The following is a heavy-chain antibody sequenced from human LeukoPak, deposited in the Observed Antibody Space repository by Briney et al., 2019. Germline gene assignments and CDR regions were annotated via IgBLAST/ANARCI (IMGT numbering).Heavy chain of an antibody. J-gene: IGHJ6*03. CDR2: INPNSGGT. V-gene: IGHV1-2*02. D-gene: IGHD3-3*01. CDR3: ARDNYDFWSGYSGYMDV. Sequence: ASVRVSCKASGYTFSSHDINWVRQATGQGLEWMGWINPNSGGTNYAQKFQGRVTMTRDTSISTAYMELSRLRSDDTAVYYCARDNYDFWSGYSGYMDVWGKGTTVTVSS. CDR1: GYTFSSHD.